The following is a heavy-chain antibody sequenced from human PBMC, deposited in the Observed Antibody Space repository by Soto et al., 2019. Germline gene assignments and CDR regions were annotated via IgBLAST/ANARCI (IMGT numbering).Heavy chain of an antibody. Sequence: TLSLTCTVSGGSISSGGYYWSCIRQHPGKGLEWIGYIYYSGSTYYNPSLKSRVTISVDTSKNQFSLKLSSVTAADTAVYYCARGAHYSSPFRWFDPWGQGTLVTVPQ. CDR2: IYYSGST. J-gene: IGHJ5*02. CDR1: GGSISSGGYY. D-gene: IGHD6-13*01. CDR3: ARGAHYSSPFRWFDP. V-gene: IGHV4-31*03.